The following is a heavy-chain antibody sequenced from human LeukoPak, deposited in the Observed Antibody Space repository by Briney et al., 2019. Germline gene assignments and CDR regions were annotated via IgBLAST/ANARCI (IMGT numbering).Heavy chain of an antibody. CDR1: GFSFSSYG. V-gene: IGHV3-30*18. D-gene: IGHD3-22*01. CDR2: IGYDGSNK. CDR3: AKEIYYDSSAFFDY. Sequence: RGGSLRLSCAASGFSFSSYGIHWVRQAPGKGLEWVAVIGYDGSNKYYADSVKGRFTISRDNSKNTLYLQMNSLRTEDTAVYFCAKEIYYDSSAFFDYWSQGTLVTVSS. J-gene: IGHJ4*02.